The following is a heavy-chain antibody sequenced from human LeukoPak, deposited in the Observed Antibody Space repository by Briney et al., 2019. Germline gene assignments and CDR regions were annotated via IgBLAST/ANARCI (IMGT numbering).Heavy chain of an antibody. CDR1: GYTFTSYS. D-gene: IGHD3-10*01. CDR2: ISGYNGNT. CDR3: ARFRFGELDRFDY. Sequence: ASVKVSCKTSGYTFTSYSINWVRQAPGQGLEWMEWISGYNGNTNYAQKLQGRVTMTTDTSTSTAYMELRSLRSDDTAVYYCARFRFGELDRFDYWGQGTLVSVSS. V-gene: IGHV1-18*01. J-gene: IGHJ4*02.